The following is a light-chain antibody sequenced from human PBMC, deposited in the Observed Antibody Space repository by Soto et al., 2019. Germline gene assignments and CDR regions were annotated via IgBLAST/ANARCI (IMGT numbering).Light chain of an antibody. V-gene: IGKV3-20*01. CDR1: QSVSSSY. CDR3: QQYGSSPWT. J-gene: IGKJ1*01. CDR2: GAS. Sequence: EMVLTQSPGTLSLSPGERATLSCRASQSVSSSYLAWYQQKPGQAPRLLIYGASSRATGIPDRFSGSGSGTDFTLTISRLEPEDFAVDYCQQYGSSPWTFGQGPKVEIK.